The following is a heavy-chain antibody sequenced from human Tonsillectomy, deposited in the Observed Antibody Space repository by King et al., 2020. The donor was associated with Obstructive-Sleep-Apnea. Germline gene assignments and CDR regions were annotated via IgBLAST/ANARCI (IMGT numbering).Heavy chain of an antibody. CDR2: INGDWTTT. CDR3: ARASSGSFDY. D-gene: IGHD3-22*01. J-gene: IGHJ4*02. CDR1: GFTFNSYW. Sequence: VQRVESGGGLVQPGGSLRLSCAASGFTFNSYWMHWVRHASGTELVWGSRINGDWTTTTYADSVKGRFTISRDNAKNTLSLQMNSLSAEETAVYYCARASSGSFDYWGQGTLVTVSP. V-gene: IGHV3-74*01.